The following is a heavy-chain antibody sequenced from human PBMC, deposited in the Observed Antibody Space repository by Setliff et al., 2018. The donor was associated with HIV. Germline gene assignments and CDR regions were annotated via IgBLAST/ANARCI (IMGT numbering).Heavy chain of an antibody. D-gene: IGHD2-15*01. Sequence: SETLSLTCTVSGGSISSSSYYWGWIRQPPGKGLEWIGEINHSGSTNYNPSLKSRVTISGDTSKNQFSLKLSSVTAADTAVYYCARARGGCSGGSCPAHHYYYYMDVWGKGTTVTVSS. J-gene: IGHJ6*03. CDR3: ARARGGCSGGSCPAHHYYYYMDV. CDR1: GGSISSSSYY. CDR2: INHSGST. V-gene: IGHV4-39*07.